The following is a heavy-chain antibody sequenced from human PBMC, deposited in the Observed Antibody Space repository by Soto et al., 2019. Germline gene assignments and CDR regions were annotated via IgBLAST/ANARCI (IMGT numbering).Heavy chain of an antibody. Sequence: VESGGALVHPGGPLRLSCVTSGFNFSNYDMNWVRQAPGRGMEWIAFSTATGFTTFYADSVRPRFTISRDNAQESVFLQMDSLTVEDTGIYYCARGGVYWGRGTPVTVSS. CDR1: GFNFSNYD. V-gene: IGHV3-48*03. D-gene: IGHD2-8*01. J-gene: IGHJ4*02. CDR2: STATGFTT. CDR3: ARGGVY.